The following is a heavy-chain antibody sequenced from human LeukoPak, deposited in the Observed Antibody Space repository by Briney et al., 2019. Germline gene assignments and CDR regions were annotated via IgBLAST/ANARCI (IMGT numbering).Heavy chain of an antibody. CDR3: VRGYSFGPYGMDV. CDR1: GFPFSSYA. CDR2: ISDSGGST. V-gene: IGHV3-64D*09. D-gene: IGHD2-15*01. Sequence: PGGSLRLSCSASGFPFSSYAMEWVRQAPGKGLEYVSAISDSGGSTYYADSVKGRFTISRDNSKNTLYPQMSSLRAEDTAVYFCVRGYSFGPYGMDVWGQGTTVTVSS. J-gene: IGHJ6*02.